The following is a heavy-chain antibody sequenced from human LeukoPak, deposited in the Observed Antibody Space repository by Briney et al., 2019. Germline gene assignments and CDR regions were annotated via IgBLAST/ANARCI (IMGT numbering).Heavy chain of an antibody. J-gene: IGHJ4*02. CDR1: GGSISSSSYY. Sequence: PSETLSLTCTVSGGSISSSSYYWGWIRQPPGKGLEWIGSIYYSGSTYYNPSLKSRVTISVDTSKHQFSLKLSSVTAADTAVYYCARHHSSGWYYFDYWGQGTLVTVSS. CDR2: IYYSGST. D-gene: IGHD6-19*01. CDR3: ARHHSSGWYYFDY. V-gene: IGHV4-39*01.